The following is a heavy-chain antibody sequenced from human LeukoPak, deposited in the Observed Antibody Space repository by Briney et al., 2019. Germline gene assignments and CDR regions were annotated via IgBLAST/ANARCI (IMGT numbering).Heavy chain of an antibody. CDR1: GFTVSSNF. CDR3: ARGHADYSGSWYGRFDY. CDR2: IYSGTNT. J-gene: IGHJ4*02. D-gene: IGHD6-13*01. Sequence: GGSLRLSCAASGFTVSSNFLSWVRQAPGKGLEWVSVIYSGTNTYYADSVKGRFTISRDNSKNTMYLQMNSLRAEDTAVYYGARGHADYSGSWYGRFDYWGQGTLVTVSS. V-gene: IGHV3-53*01.